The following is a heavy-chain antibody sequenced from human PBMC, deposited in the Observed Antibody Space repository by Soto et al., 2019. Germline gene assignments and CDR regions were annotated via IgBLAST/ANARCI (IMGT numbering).Heavy chain of an antibody. V-gene: IGHV1-3*01. D-gene: IGHD3-16*02. CDR2: INPDNGNT. CDR1: GYTFTRYT. J-gene: IGHJ4*02. Sequence: ASVKVSCKASGYTFTRYTMNWVRQAPGQRLEWMGWINPDNGNTKSSQKFQDRVIITRDTSASTAYMDLSSLRSEDTAVYYCVRIGVWGNKRYWSDYWGQGTLVTVSS. CDR3: VRIGVWGNKRYWSDY.